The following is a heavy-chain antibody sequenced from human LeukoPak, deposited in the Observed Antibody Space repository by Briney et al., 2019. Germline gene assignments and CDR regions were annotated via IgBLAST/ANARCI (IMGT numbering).Heavy chain of an antibody. D-gene: IGHD2/OR15-2a*01. J-gene: IGHJ4*02. CDR1: GGSISSYY. V-gene: IGHV4-59*08. CDR3: ARGTYYGPFDY. Sequence: SETLSLTCTVSGGSISSYYWSWIRQPPGKGLEWIGNIYYSGSTNYNPSLKSRVTISVDTSKNQFSLKLSSVTAADTAVYYCARGTYYGPFDYWGQGTLVTVSS. CDR2: IYYSGST.